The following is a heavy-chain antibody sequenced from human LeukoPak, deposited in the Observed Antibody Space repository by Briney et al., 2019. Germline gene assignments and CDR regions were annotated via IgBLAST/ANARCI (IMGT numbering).Heavy chain of an antibody. V-gene: IGHV3-30*18. D-gene: IGHD3-10*01. CDR3: AKDASGSYHS. J-gene: IGHJ5*02. CDR1: GFTFSTYD. CDR2: ISYDANYK. Sequence: SGGSLRLSCAASGFTFSTYDMHWVRQAPGKGLEWVAHISYDANYKYYADSVKRIFTISRANSRNTVYLQMNSLRPEDTAVYYCAKDASGSYHSWGQGTLVTVSS.